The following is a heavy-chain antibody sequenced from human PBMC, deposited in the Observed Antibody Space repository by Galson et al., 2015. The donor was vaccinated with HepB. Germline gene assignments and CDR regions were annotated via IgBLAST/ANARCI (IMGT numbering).Heavy chain of an antibody. CDR1: GGSISSSSYY. CDR2: IYYSGST. V-gene: IGHV4-39*07. Sequence: SETLSLTCTVSGGSISSSSYYWGWIRQPPGKGLEWIGSIYYSGSTYYNPSLKSRVTISVDTSKNQFSLKLSSVTAADTAVYYCAGKAAAGTLGIDYWGQGTLVTVSS. D-gene: IGHD6-13*01. J-gene: IGHJ4*02. CDR3: AGKAAAGTLGIDY.